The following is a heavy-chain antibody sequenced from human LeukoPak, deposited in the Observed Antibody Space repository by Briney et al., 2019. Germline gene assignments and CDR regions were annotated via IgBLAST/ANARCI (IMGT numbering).Heavy chain of an antibody. CDR2: ISGSGGST. D-gene: IGHD4-17*01. V-gene: IGHV3-23*01. Sequence: GGSLRLSCSASGFTFSSYAMHWVRQAPGKGLEWVSAISGSGGSTYYADSVKGRFTISRDNSKNTLYLQMNSLRAEDTAVYYCAKEWTGDYGDSPYWYFDLWGRGTLVTVSS. CDR3: AKEWTGDYGDSPYWYFDL. CDR1: GFTFSSYA. J-gene: IGHJ2*01.